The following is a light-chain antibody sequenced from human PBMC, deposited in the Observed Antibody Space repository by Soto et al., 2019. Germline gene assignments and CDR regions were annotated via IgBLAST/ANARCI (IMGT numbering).Light chain of an antibody. CDR2: AAS. J-gene: IGKJ2*01. V-gene: IGKV1-9*01. CDR3: QQRNSYPRT. CDR1: QGINIF. Sequence: DIQLTQSPSFLSASVGDRVTITCRASQGINIFLAWFQQKPGKAPHLLISAASTLQSGVPSRFSGSGSETDFTLTITSLQPEDCATYYCQQRNSYPRTVGQGTKVEIK.